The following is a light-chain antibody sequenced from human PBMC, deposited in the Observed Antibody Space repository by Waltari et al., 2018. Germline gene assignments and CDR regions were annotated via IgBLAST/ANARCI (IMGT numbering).Light chain of an antibody. CDR1: QDIKNY. V-gene: IGKV1-33*01. J-gene: IGKJ4*01. Sequence: DIQMTQSPSSLSAFVGDRVTITCQARQDIKNYLNWYHQKPGKAPELLIYAAANLERGIPSRVSGGGSGTDFTFKISSLQPEDIGTYYCQQYGDLPTFGGGTKVEIK. CDR3: QQYGDLPT. CDR2: AAA.